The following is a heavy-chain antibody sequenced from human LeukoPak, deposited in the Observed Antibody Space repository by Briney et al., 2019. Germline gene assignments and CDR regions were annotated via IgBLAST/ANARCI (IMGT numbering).Heavy chain of an antibody. CDR2: INPNSGGT. Sequence: AALVKVSCKASGYTFTGYYMHWVRQAPGQGLEWMGWINPNSGGTNYAQRFQGRVTMARDTSISTAYMELSRLRSDDTAVYYCAREVTGTLDAFDIWGQGTMVTVSS. D-gene: IGHD1-7*01. CDR3: AREVTGTLDAFDI. V-gene: IGHV1-2*02. CDR1: GYTFTGYY. J-gene: IGHJ3*02.